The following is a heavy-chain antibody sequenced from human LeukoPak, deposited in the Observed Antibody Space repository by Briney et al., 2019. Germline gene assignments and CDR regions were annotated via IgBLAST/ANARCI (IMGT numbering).Heavy chain of an antibody. CDR1: GFTFASYD. D-gene: IGHD3-22*01. V-gene: IGHV3-33*01. CDR3: ARDSGYSSRSFDY. CDR2: FWYDGSNE. Sequence: PGRSLRLSCATSGFTFASYDMHWVRQSPGKGLDWVAVFWYDGSNENYADSVKGRFSISRDNSKNMVYLQMTSLRAEDTAVYFCARDSGYSSRSFDYWGLGTLVTVSS. J-gene: IGHJ4*02.